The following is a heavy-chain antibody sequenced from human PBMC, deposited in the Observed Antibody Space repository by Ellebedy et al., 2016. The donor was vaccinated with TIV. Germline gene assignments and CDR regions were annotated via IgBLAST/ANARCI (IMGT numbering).Heavy chain of an antibody. CDR1: GGTFSSYA. Sequence: AASVKVSCKASGGTFSSYAISWVRQAPGQGLEWMGRIIPIFGIVNYAQKLQGRVTITADKSTSTGYMELSSLRSEDTAVYYCARSSFGSAYYGSIDYWGQGTLVTVSS. CDR2: IIPIFGIV. J-gene: IGHJ4*02. D-gene: IGHD3-3*01. V-gene: IGHV1-69*04. CDR3: ARSSFGSAYYGSIDY.